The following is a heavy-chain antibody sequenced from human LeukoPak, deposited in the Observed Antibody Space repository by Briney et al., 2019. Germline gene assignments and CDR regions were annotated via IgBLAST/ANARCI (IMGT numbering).Heavy chain of an antibody. CDR1: GFTFSSYE. CDR3: AELGITMIGGV. CDR2: ISSSGSTV. J-gene: IGHJ6*04. Sequence: GGSLRLSCAASGFTFSSYEMNWVRQTPGEGLEWVSYISSSGSTVYYADSVKGRFTISRDNAKNSLYLQMNSLRAEDTAVYYCAELGITMIGGVWGKGTTVTISS. V-gene: IGHV3-48*03. D-gene: IGHD3-10*02.